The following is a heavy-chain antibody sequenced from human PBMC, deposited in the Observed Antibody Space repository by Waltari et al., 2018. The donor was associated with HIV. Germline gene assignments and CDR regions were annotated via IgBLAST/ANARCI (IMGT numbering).Heavy chain of an antibody. J-gene: IGHJ1*01. CDR2: SYHSGSI. D-gene: IGHD2-21*02. V-gene: IGHV4-38-2*02. CDR3: ARRVGLAYCGGDCYSGAEYFQH. CDR1: GYSISSGYY. Sequence: QVQLQESGPGLVKPTETLSLTCTVSGYSISSGYYWGWIRQPPGKGLEWIGSSYHSGSIYYNPYLRSRVTISVDWSKNQFSLKLSSVTAADAAVYYCARRVGLAYCGGDCYSGAEYFQHWGQGTLVTVSS.